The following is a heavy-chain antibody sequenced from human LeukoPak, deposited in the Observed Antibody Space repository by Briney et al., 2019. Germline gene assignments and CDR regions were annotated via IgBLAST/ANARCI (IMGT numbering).Heavy chain of an antibody. CDR1: GYTFTGYY. CDR3: ARDICSGGSCYSPFDY. D-gene: IGHD2-15*01. CDR2: INPNSGGT. Sequence: GASVKVSCKASGYTFTGYYMHWVRQAPGQGLEWMGWINPNSGGTNYGRVTMTRDTSISTAYMELSRLRSDDTAVYYCARDICSGGSCYSPFDYWGQGTLVTVSS. V-gene: IGHV1-2*02. J-gene: IGHJ4*02.